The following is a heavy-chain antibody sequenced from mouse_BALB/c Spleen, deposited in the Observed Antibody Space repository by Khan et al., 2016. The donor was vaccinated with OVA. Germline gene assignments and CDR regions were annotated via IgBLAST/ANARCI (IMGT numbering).Heavy chain of an antibody. D-gene: IGHD1-1*01. V-gene: IGHV7-3*02. CDR3: ARETVVDVYWYFDV. CDR1: GFTFTDYY. CDR2: IRNKAKGYTT. Sequence: EVELVESGGGLVQPGGSLRLSCATSGFTFTDYYMSWVRQPPGKSLEWLGFIRNKAKGYTTEYSEPVKGRFTISRDNSQSTVYLQMNTLRAEDSATSYCARETVVDVYWYFDVWGAGTTVTVSS. J-gene: IGHJ1*01.